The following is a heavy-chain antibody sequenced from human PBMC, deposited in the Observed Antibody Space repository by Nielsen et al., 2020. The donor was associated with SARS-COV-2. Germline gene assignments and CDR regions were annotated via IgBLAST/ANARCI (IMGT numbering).Heavy chain of an antibody. V-gene: IGHV3-7*04. J-gene: IGHJ5*02. CDR2: IRQDGSEN. D-gene: IGHD2-2*01. CDR1: GINFSGCW. CDR3: AKELSTSYCSDATCLNSFDP. Sequence: GESLKISCAASGINFSGCWMSWVRQAPGKVLEWVANIRQDGSENYYVDSLKGRISISRDNAKNSMYLQMNSLRDEDTAVYYCAKELSTSYCSDATCLNSFDPWGQGTLVTVSS.